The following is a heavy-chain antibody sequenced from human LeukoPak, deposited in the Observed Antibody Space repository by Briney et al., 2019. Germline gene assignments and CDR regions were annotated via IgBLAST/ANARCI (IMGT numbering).Heavy chain of an antibody. CDR1: GDSIRSYY. D-gene: IGHD2/OR15-2a*01. V-gene: IGHV4-59*13. J-gene: IGHJ4*02. CDR2: LYNTVST. CDR3: GKYSPGRHFEY. Sequence: PSETLSLTCTVSGDSIRSYYWTWIRQPPGKGLEWIGYLYNTVSTNYNPSLKTRVTISGETSKNQLSLQLRSVTAADTAVYYCGKYSPGRHFEYWGQGILVTVSS.